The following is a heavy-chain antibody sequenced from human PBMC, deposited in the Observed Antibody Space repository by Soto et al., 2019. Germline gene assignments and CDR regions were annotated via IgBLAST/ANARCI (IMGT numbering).Heavy chain of an antibody. CDR3: ARHNYGSGSTYFDY. CDR2: IYYSGST. D-gene: IGHD3-10*01. J-gene: IGHJ4*02. V-gene: IGHV4-59*08. Sequence: TETPSLTCPVSDGSIITYYWRWIRQPTEKGLEWIGYIYYSGSTYYNPSLKSRVTISVDTSKNQFSLKLNSMTATDTAVYYCARHNYGSGSTYFDYWGQGTLVTVSS. CDR1: DGSIITYY.